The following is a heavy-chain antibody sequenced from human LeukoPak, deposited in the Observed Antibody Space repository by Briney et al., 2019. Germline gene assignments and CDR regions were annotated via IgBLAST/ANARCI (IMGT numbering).Heavy chain of an antibody. J-gene: IGHJ4*02. CDR1: GSPFTDYF. V-gene: IGHV1-2*06. CDR3: ARDLGRANTWFSIYY. D-gene: IGHD2/OR15-2a*01. CDR2: INPNTGGA. Sequence: GASVKVSCKASGSPFTDYFIHWVRQAPGQGLEWMGRINPNTGGANSAQRFQDRVTMTRDTSIGTTYLELRRLRSDDTAIYYCARDLGRANTWFSIYYWGQGTLVTVSS.